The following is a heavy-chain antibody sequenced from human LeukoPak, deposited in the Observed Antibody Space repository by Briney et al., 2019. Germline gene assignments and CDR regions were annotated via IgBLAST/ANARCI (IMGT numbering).Heavy chain of an antibody. J-gene: IGHJ4*02. V-gene: IGHV3-30*02. D-gene: IGHD6-13*01. CDR3: AKNHGSSWYFDY. CDR1: GFTLSSYG. CDR2: IRYDGSNK. Sequence: GGSLRLSCAASGFTLSSYGMHWVRQAPGKGLEWVAFIRYDGSNKYYADSVKGRFTISRDNSKNTLYLQMNSLRAEDTAVYYCAKNHGSSWYFDYWGQGTLVTVSS.